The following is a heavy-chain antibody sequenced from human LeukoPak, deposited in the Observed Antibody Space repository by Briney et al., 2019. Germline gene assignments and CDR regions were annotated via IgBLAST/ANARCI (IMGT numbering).Heavy chain of an antibody. Sequence: ASVKVSCKASGGTFSSYAISWVRQAPGQGLEWMGGIIPIFGTANYAQKFQGRVTITADKSTSTAYMELSSLRSEDTAVYYCATRQPYNWNYLLFDYWGQGTLVTVSS. D-gene: IGHD1-7*01. V-gene: IGHV1-69*06. CDR2: IIPIFGTA. CDR1: GGTFSSYA. CDR3: ATRQPYNWNYLLFDY. J-gene: IGHJ4*02.